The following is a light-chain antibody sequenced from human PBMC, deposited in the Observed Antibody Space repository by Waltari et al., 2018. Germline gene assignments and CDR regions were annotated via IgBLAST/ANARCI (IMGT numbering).Light chain of an antibody. J-gene: IGLJ2*01. V-gene: IGLV1-51*01. CDR1: SPNIGTYF. CDR2: DNN. CDR3: ATWDNSLTAVV. Sequence: QSVLTQPPSVSAAPGQKVTISCSGSSPNIGTYFVSWYHQIPVATPKLLIYDNNKRPSGIPDRFSASKSGTSATLDITGLQIGDEADYYCATWDNSLTAVVFGGGTKLTVL.